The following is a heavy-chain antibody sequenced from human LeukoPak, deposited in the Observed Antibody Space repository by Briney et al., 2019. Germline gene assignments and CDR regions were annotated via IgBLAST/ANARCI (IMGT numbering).Heavy chain of an antibody. CDR1: GYTFTSYG. V-gene: IGHV1-58*02. CDR2: IVVGSGNT. J-gene: IGHJ4*02. D-gene: IGHD5-12*01. CDR3: AAVGATNRGLN. Sequence: SVKVSCKASGYTFTSYGISWVRQARGQRLEWIGWIVVGSGNTNYAQKFQERVTITRDMSTSTAYMELSSLRSEDTAVYYCAAVGATNRGLNWGQGTLVTVSS.